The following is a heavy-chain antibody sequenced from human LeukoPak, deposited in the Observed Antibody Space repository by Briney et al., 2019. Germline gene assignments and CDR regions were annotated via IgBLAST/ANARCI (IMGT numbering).Heavy chain of an antibody. CDR3: ASGRGYSGLYYFDY. CDR2: INPNSGGT. D-gene: IGHD5-12*01. V-gene: IGHV1-2*02. J-gene: IGHJ4*02. Sequence: ASMKVSCKASGYTFSGYYMHWVRQAPGQGLEWMGWINPNSGGTNYAQKFQGRVTMTRDTSISTAYMELSRLRSDDTAVYYCASGRGYSGLYYFDYWGQGTLVTVSS. CDR1: GYTFSGYY.